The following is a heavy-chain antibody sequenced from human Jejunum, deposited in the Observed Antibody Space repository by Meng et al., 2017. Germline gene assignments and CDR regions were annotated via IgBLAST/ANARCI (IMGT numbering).Heavy chain of an antibody. J-gene: IGHJ6*01. CDR3: ARYYGDSSRRNFGMDV. CDR2: IWFDGSNQ. Sequence: GESLKISCAASGFTFSSYGMHWVRQAPGKGLEWVALIWFDGSNQNYADSVKGRFTISRDNSKNTLYLQMNSLRAEDTAVYYCARYYGDSSRRNFGMDVWGQGTTVT. V-gene: IGHV3-33*01. D-gene: IGHD4-17*01. CDR1: GFTFSSYG.